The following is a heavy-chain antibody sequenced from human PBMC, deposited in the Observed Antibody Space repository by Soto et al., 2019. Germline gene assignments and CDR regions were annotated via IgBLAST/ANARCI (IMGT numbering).Heavy chain of an antibody. V-gene: IGHV3-21*01. CDR2: ISSSSSYI. J-gene: IGHJ4*02. D-gene: IGHD4-17*01. CDR3: ARGADLRYGDYVNYY. CDR1: GFTFSSYS. Sequence: EVQLVESGGGLVKPGGSLRLSCAASGFTFSSYSMNWVRQAPGKGLEWVSSISSSSSYIYYADSVKGRFTISRDNAKNSLYLQMNSLRAEDTAVYYCARGADLRYGDYVNYYWGQRTLVTVSS.